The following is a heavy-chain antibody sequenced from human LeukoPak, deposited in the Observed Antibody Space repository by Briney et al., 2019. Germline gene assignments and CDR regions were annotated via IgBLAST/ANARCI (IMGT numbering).Heavy chain of an antibody. D-gene: IGHD6-13*01. V-gene: IGHV3-21*01. Sequence: GGSLRLSCAASRFTFSSYSMNWVRQAPGKGLEWVSSISSSGSYIYYADSVKGRFTISRDNAKNSLYLQMNSLRAEDTAVYYCARDPPRIAAAGTKAFDIWGQGTMVTVSS. CDR2: ISSSGSYI. CDR1: RFTFSSYS. CDR3: ARDPPRIAAAGTKAFDI. J-gene: IGHJ3*02.